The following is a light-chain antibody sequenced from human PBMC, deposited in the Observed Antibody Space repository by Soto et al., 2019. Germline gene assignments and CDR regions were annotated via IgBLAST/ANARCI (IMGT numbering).Light chain of an antibody. Sequence: QSVLTQPASVSGSPGQSITISCTGTTNDIAVYSYVAWYQQHPGKAPNLMIYDVTTRPSGASDRFSGSKSGDTASLTISGLQAEDEAIYYCSSYRSGSTTVVFGGGTKLTVL. CDR3: SSYRSGSTTVV. CDR1: TNDIAVYSY. CDR2: DVT. V-gene: IGLV2-14*03. J-gene: IGLJ3*02.